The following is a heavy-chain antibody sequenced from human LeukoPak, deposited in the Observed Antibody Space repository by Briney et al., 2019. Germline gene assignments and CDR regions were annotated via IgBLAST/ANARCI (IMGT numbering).Heavy chain of an antibody. CDR3: ARRASKWDIKEYNWFDP. J-gene: IGHJ5*02. CDR2: VYYRGNT. D-gene: IGHD1-26*01. Sequence: IPSETLSLTCTVSGGSISSSSYSWGWIRQPPGKGLEWIGNVYYRGNTYNNPSLKSRVTISVDTSKNQLSLKLSSVTAADTAVYYCARRASKWDIKEYNWFDPWGQGTLVTVSS. CDR1: GGSISSSSYS. V-gene: IGHV4-39*01.